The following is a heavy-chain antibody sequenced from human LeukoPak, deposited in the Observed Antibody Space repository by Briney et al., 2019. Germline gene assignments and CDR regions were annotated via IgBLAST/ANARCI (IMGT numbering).Heavy chain of an antibody. CDR3: ARDPTTQTFDY. J-gene: IGHJ4*02. D-gene: IGHD4-11*01. V-gene: IGHV1-2*02. CDR1: GYTFTGYY. Sequence: GASVKVSCKASGYTFTGYYMHWVRQAPGQGLEWMGWINPNSGGTNYAQKLQGRVTMTTDTSTTTAYMELRSLTSDDTAVYYCARDPTTQTFDYWGQGTLVTVSS. CDR2: INPNSGGT.